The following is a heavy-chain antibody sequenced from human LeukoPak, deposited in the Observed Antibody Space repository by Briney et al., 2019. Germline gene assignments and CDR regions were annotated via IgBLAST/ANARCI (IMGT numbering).Heavy chain of an antibody. CDR1: GGSISSSSYY. CDR3: ARRGYDSSGYYHNY. J-gene: IGHJ4*02. CDR2: IYYSGST. V-gene: IGHV4-39*01. D-gene: IGHD3-22*01. Sequence: SETLSLTCTVSGGSISSSSYYWGWIRQPPGKGLEWIGSIYYSGSTYYNPSLKSRVTISVDTSKNQFSLKLSSVTAADTAVYYCARRGYDSSGYYHNYWGQGTLVTVSS.